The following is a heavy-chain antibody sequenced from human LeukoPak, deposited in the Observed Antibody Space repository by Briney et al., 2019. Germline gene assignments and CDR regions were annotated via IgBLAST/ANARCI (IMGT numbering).Heavy chain of an antibody. Sequence: GGSLRLSCAASGFTFSSYAMSWVRQAPGKGLEWVAAISGGGGSTYYADSVKGRFTISRDNSKNSLYLQMNSLRAEDTAVYYCARWGDNYGYLVWGQGTLVTVSS. CDR3: ARWGDNYGYLV. CDR1: GFTFSSYA. D-gene: IGHD4-17*01. V-gene: IGHV3-23*01. CDR2: ISGGGGST. J-gene: IGHJ4*02.